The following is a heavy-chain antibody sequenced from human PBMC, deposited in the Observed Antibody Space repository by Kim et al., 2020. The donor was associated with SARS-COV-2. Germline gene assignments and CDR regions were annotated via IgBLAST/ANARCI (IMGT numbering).Heavy chain of an antibody. D-gene: IGHD1-26*01. CDR2: ISYDGSNK. CDR3: AKARGGSYYDAFDI. Sequence: GGSLRLSCAASGFTFSSYGMHWVRQAPGKGLEWVAVISYDGSNKYYGDSVEGRFTISRDNSKNTVYLQTNSLRGEDTAVYYCAKARGGSYYDAFDIWGQGTMVTVSS. J-gene: IGHJ3*02. CDR1: GFTFSSYG. V-gene: IGHV3-30*18.